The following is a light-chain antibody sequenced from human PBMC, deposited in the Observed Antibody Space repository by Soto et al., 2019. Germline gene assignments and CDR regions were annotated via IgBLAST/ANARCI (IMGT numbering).Light chain of an antibody. CDR3: HHYLSAPWT. Sequence: DIVMTQSPDSRAVSLGERATINCESSQTILYSSNNNNYLAWYQQKPGQPPKLLIYWASTRESGVPDRFIGSGSGTYFTLTISSLQAEDLAVYYCHHYLSAPWTFGQGTKVEIK. CDR2: WAS. J-gene: IGKJ1*01. CDR1: QTILYSSNNNNY. V-gene: IGKV4-1*01.